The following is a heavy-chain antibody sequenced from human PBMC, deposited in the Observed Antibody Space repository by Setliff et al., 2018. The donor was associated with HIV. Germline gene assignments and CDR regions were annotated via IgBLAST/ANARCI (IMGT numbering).Heavy chain of an antibody. J-gene: IGHJ4*02. V-gene: IGHV4-39*07. Sequence: SETLSLTCNVSGGSFIGSSFQSTWIRQAPGKGLEWLGDIAYSGTTMYFNYNPSLESRLSLSEDTSRHQFSLKLTSVTADDTGIYYCARGPPFAYWGQGLLGTVSS. CDR3: ARGPPFAY. CDR2: IAYSGTTMYF. CDR1: GGSFIGSSFQ.